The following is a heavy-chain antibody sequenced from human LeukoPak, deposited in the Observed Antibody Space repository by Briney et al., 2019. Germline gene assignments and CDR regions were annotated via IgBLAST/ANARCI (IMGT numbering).Heavy chain of an antibody. CDR2: ISAYGNT. CDR1: VYTLTELS. CDR3: ARGIIGYYFDY. J-gene: IGHJ4*02. D-gene: IGHD2-15*01. V-gene: IGHV1-18*01. Sequence: GASVKVSCKVSVYTLTELSMHWVRQAPGQGLEWMGLISAYGNTNYAQNLQGRVTMTTDTSTSTAYMELRSLRSDDTAVYYCARGIIGYYFDYWGQGTLVTVSS.